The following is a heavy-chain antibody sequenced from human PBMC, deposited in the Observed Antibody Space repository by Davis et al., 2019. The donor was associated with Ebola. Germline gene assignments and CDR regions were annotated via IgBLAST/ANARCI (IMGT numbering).Heavy chain of an antibody. J-gene: IGHJ6*02. CDR1: GYTFTSYD. Sequence: AASVKVSCKASGYTFTSYDINWVRQATGQGLEWMGWMNPNSGNTGYAQKFQGRVTMTRNTSISTAYMELSSLRSEDTAVYYCTSRYYYDSSGYYHYYYGMDVWGQGTTVTVSS. CDR3: TSRYYYDSSGYYHYYYGMDV. D-gene: IGHD3-22*01. CDR2: MNPNSGNT. V-gene: IGHV1-8*01.